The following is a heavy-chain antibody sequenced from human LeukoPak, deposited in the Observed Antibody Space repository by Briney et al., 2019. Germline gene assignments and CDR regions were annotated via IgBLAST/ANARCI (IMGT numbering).Heavy chain of an antibody. CDR1: GYTFTSYA. J-gene: IGHJ4*02. CDR3: ARAPMTTVTLFDY. D-gene: IGHD4-17*01. V-gene: IGHV1-3*01. Sequence: ASVKVSCKASGYTFTSYAMHWVRQAPGHRLEWMGWINAGNGNTKYSQKFQGRVTITRDTSASTAYMELSSLRSEDTAVYYCARAPMTTVTLFDYWGQGTLVTVSS. CDR2: INAGNGNT.